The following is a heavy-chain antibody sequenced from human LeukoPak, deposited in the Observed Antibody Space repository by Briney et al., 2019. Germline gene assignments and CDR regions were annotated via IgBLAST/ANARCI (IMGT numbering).Heavy chain of an antibody. J-gene: IGHJ4*02. D-gene: IGHD3-22*01. CDR3: ARGPDDSSGYYLSTLFDY. CDR2: IYTSGST. Sequence: SETLSLTCTVSGGSISSYYWSWIRQPAGKGLEWIGRIYTSGSTNYNPSLKSRVTMSVDTSKNQFSLKLSSVTAADTAVYYCARGPDDSSGYYLSTLFDYWGQGTLVTVSS. V-gene: IGHV4-4*07. CDR1: GGSISSYY.